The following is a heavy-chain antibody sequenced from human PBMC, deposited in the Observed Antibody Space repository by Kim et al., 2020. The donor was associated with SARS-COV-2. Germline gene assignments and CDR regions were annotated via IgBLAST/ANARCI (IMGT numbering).Heavy chain of an antibody. V-gene: IGHV3-15*01. CDR3: TSGGAK. CDR2: KSDGGTT. J-gene: IGHJ4*02. Sequence: KSDGGTTDYAAPVKGRFTISRDDSKNTLYLKMSSLQTEDTAVYYCTSGGAKWGQGTLVTVSS.